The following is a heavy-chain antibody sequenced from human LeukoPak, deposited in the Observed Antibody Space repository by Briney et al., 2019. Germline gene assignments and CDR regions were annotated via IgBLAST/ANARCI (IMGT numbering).Heavy chain of an antibody. CDR2: IRSKANSYAT. J-gene: IGHJ4*02. CDR1: GFTFSGSA. Sequence: SGGSLRLSCAASGFTFSGSAMHWVRQASGKGLEWVGRIRSKANSYATAYAASVKGRFTISRDDSKNTAYLQMNSLKTEDTAVYYCTRLYCGGGYCYYFDYWGQGTLVTVSS. V-gene: IGHV3-73*01. CDR3: TRLYCGGGYCYYFDY. D-gene: IGHD2-21*01.